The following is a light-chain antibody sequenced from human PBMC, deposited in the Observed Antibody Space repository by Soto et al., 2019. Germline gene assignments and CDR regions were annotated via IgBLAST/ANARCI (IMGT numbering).Light chain of an antibody. J-gene: IGKJ1*01. CDR3: QQYNNWPRT. Sequence: EKLRTHSPSTLSVSPGERATLSCRASQSVSSNLAWYQQKPGQAPRLVLYGASTRATGIPARFSGSGSGTEFTLTISSLQSEDFAVYYCQQYNNWPRTFGQGTKVDIK. CDR1: QSVSSN. CDR2: GAS. V-gene: IGKV3-15*01.